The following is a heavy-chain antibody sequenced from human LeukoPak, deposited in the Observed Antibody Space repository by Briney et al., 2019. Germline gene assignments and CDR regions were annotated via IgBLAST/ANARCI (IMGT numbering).Heavy chain of an antibody. CDR2: MNPNSGNT. J-gene: IGHJ6*03. CDR1: GYTFTSYD. D-gene: IGHD3-22*01. V-gene: IGHV1-8*01. CDR3: ARHYYDSSGYPTLYYYYMDV. Sequence: ASVKVSCKASGYTFTSYDINWVRQATGQGLEWMEWMNPNSGNTGYAQKFQGRVTMTRNTSISTAYMELSSLRSEDTAVYYCARHYYDSSGYPTLYYYYMDVWGKGTTVTVSS.